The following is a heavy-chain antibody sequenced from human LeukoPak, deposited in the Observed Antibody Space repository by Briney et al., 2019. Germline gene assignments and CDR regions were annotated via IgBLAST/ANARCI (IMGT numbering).Heavy chain of an antibody. CDR2: ISAYNGNT. J-gene: IGHJ4*02. Sequence: GASVKVSCKASGYTFTSYGISWVRQAPGQGLEWMGWISAYNGNTNYAQKLRGRVTMTTDTSTSTAYMELRSLRSDDTAVYYCAGYYYDSSGYALYDYWGQGTLVTVSS. CDR1: GYTFTSYG. V-gene: IGHV1-18*01. D-gene: IGHD3-22*01. CDR3: AGYYYDSSGYALYDY.